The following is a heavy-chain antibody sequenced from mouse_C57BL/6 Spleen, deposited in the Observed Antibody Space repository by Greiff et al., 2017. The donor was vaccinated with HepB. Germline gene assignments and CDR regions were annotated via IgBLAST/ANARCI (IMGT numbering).Heavy chain of an antibody. V-gene: IGHV7-3*01. CDR3: ASLLIGAMDY. D-gene: IGHD1-1*01. J-gene: IGHJ4*01. Sequence: EVQLVESGGGLVQPGGSLSLSCAASGFTFTDYYMSWVRQPPGKALEWLGFIRNKANGYTTEYSASVKGRFTISRDNSQSILYLQMNAVRAEDSATYYCASLLIGAMDYWGQGTSVTVSS. CDR1: GFTFTDYY. CDR2: IRNKANGYTT.